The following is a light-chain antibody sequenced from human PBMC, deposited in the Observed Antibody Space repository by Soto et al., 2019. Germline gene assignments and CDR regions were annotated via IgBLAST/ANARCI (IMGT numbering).Light chain of an antibody. CDR3: QQYNNWPKT. CDR2: GAS. CDR1: QSVSSN. V-gene: IGKV3-15*01. J-gene: IGKJ1*01. Sequence: VLTQSPATLSVSPGERATLSCRASQSVSSNLAWYQQKPGQAPRLLIYGASTRATGIPARFSGSGSGTEFTLTISSLQSEDFAVYYCQQYNNWPKTFGQGTKVDIK.